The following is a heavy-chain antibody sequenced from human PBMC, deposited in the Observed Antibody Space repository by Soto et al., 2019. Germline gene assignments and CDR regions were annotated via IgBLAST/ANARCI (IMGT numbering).Heavy chain of an antibody. CDR1: GFTFGSYW. J-gene: IGHJ4*02. CDR2: IKPDGSAT. Sequence: EVQVVESGGGLVQPGGSLRLSCAVSGFTFGSYWMNWVCLIPGKGLEWVAYIKPDGSATYYVDSVKGRFTISRDNAKNSLYLQMNSLRVEDTSVYYCARAGYCGPGCYYYFDYWGQGTLVTVSS. V-gene: IGHV3-7*01. CDR3: ARAGYCGPGCYYYFDY. D-gene: IGHD2-21*02.